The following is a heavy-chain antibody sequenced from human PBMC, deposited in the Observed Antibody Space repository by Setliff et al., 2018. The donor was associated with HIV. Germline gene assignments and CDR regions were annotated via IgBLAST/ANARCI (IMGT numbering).Heavy chain of an antibody. CDR1: GGSFSSGSYY. CDR3: ARDWVTRSYYYGSGSPWYFDF. Sequence: PSETLSLTCTVSGGSFSSGSYYWNWIRQPAGKGLEWIGRVYASAYSNYNPSLKSRVTMSVDTSQNQFSLKLRSVNAADTAVYYCARDWVTRSYYYGSGSPWYFDFWGRGILVTVSS. V-gene: IGHV4-61*02. J-gene: IGHJ2*01. D-gene: IGHD3-10*01. CDR2: VYASAYS.